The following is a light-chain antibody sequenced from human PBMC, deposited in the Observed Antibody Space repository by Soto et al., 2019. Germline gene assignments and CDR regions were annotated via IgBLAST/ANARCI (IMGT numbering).Light chain of an antibody. CDR3: CSYAGSYTGV. CDR2: DVT. J-gene: IGLJ1*01. Sequence: QSVLTQPRSVSGSPGQSLTISCTGTSSDVGGYNYVSWYQQHPGKVPKLMIYDVTKRPSGVPDRFSGSKSGNTASLTISGLQAEEEADYYCCSYAGSYTGVFGTGTKVTVL. V-gene: IGLV2-11*01. CDR1: SSDVGGYNY.